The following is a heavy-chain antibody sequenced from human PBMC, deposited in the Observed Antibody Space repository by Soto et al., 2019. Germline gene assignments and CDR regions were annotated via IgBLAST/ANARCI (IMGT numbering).Heavy chain of an antibody. Sequence: QVQLVQSGAEVQKPGSSVKVSCRASGGTFNNYAVTWVRQAPGQGLEWMGGTIPISGTANYAQKFQGRVRITADESTNTVHMELSSLRSEDTAMYYCASSYGTSWYGDWWGQGTLVTVSS. D-gene: IGHD6-13*01. V-gene: IGHV1-69*01. CDR1: GGTFNNYA. CDR2: TIPISGTA. J-gene: IGHJ4*02. CDR3: ASSYGTSWYGDW.